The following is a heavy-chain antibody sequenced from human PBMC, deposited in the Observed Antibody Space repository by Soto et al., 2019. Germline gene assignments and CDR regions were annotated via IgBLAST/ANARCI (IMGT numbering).Heavy chain of an antibody. CDR1: GGSFSGYY. V-gene: IGHV4-34*01. D-gene: IGHD1-7*01. Sequence: PSETLSLTCAVYGGSFSGYYWSWIRQPPGKGLEWIGEINHSGSTNYNPSLKSRVTISVDTSKNQFPLKLSSVTAADTAVYYCARANQLELRPSLDYWGQGTLVTVSS. CDR3: ARANQLELRPSLDY. CDR2: INHSGST. J-gene: IGHJ4*02.